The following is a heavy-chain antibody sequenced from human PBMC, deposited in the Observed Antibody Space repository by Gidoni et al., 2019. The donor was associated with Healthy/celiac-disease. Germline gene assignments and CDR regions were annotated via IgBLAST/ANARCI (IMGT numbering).Heavy chain of an antibody. CDR1: GFTFSSYS. CDR2: ISSSSSYI. D-gene: IGHD6-19*01. CDR3: ARDEDGSGWYGWFDP. V-gene: IGHV3-21*01. Sequence: EVQLVESGGGLVKPGGSLRLSCAASGFTFSSYSMNWVRQAPGKGLEWVSSISSSSSYIYYADSVKGRFTISRDNAKNSLYLQMNSLRAEDTAVYYCARDEDGSGWYGWFDPWGQGTLVTVSS. J-gene: IGHJ5*02.